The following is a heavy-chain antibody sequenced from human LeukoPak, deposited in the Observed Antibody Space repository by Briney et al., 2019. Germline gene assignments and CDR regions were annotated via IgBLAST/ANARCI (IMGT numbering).Heavy chain of an antibody. V-gene: IGHV1-69*06. Sequence: GASVKVSCKASGGTFSSYAISWVRQAPGQGLEWMGGIIPIFGTANYAQKFQGRVTITADKSTSTAYMELSSLRSEDTAVYYCARSGYYGSGTKLGLDYWGQGTLVTVSS. D-gene: IGHD3-10*01. CDR3: ARSGYYGSGTKLGLDY. CDR1: GGTFSSYA. CDR2: IIPIFGTA. J-gene: IGHJ4*02.